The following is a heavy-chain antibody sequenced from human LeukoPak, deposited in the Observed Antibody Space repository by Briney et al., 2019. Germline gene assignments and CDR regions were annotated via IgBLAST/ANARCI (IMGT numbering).Heavy chain of an antibody. CDR3: ARQRGDTAMVDWFDR. CDR1: GYRFTSYW. CDR2: IYPGDSDT. D-gene: IGHD5-18*01. V-gene: IGHV5-51*01. Sequence: GESLKISCKGSGYRFTSYWIGWVRQLPGKGLEWMGIIYPGDSDTRYSPSFQGQVTISADKSISTAYLQWSSLKASDTAMYYCARQRGDTAMVDWFDRWGQGTLVTVSS. J-gene: IGHJ5*02.